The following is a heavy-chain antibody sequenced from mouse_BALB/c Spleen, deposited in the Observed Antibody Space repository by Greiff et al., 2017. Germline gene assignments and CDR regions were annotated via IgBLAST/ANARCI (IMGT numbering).Heavy chain of an antibody. CDR3: ARDPSRFITTGAQEGLSYAMDY. D-gene: IGHD1-2*01. CDR2: INSNGGST. J-gene: IGHJ4*01. Sequence: DVMLVESGGGLVQPGGSLKLSCAASGFTFSSYGMSWVRQTPDKRLELVATINSNGGSTYYPDSVKGRFTISRDNAKNTLYLQMSSLKSEDTAMYYCARDPSRFITTGAQEGLSYAMDYWGQGTSVTVSS. V-gene: IGHV5-6-3*01. CDR1: GFTFSSYG.